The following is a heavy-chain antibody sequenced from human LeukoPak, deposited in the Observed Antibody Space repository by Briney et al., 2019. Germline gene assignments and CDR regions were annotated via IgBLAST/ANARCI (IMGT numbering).Heavy chain of an antibody. CDR3: AAQGTVTTYGAFDI. Sequence: ASVKVSCKASGYTFTGYYMHWVRQAPGQGLEWMGWINPNSGGTNYAQKFQGRVTMTRDTSISAAYMELSRLRSDDTAVYYCAAQGTVTTYGAFDIWGQGTMVTVSS. V-gene: IGHV1-2*02. D-gene: IGHD4-17*01. CDR1: GYTFTGYY. J-gene: IGHJ3*02. CDR2: INPNSGGT.